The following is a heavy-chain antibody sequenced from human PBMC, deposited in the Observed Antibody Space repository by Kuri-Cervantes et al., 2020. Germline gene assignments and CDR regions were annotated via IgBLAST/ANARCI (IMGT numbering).Heavy chain of an antibody. CDR2: IYSGGST. J-gene: IGHJ6*02. D-gene: IGHD3-3*01. V-gene: IGHV3-53*01. CDR1: GFTFSDYY. CDR3: AGCPAYYDFWSGYYTPGGMDV. Sequence: GESLKISCAASGFTFSDYYMSWIRQAPGKGLEWVSVIYSGGSTYYADSVKGRFTISRDNSKNTLYLQMNSLRAEDTAVYYCAGCPAYYDFWSGYYTPGGMDVWGQGTTVTVSS.